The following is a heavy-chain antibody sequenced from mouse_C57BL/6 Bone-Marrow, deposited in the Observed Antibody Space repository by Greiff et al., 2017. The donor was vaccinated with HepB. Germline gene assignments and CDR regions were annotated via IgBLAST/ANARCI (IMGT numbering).Heavy chain of an antibody. D-gene: IGHD1-1*01. Sequence: EVQLQQSGGGLVKPGGSLKLSCAASGFTFSDYGMHWVRQAPEKGLEWVAYISSGSSTIYYADTVKGRFTISRDNAKNNLYLQMSHLKSEDTAMYYCARVTTVVATDYWGQGTTLTVSS. J-gene: IGHJ2*01. CDR3: ARVTTVVATDY. CDR2: ISSGSSTI. CDR1: GFTFSDYG. V-gene: IGHV5-17*03.